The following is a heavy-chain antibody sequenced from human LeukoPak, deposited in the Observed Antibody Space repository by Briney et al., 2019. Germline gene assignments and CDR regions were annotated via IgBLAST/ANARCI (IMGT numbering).Heavy chain of an antibody. CDR1: GGSISSSNW. J-gene: IGHJ4*02. D-gene: IGHD3-9*01. CDR2: IYHSEST. CDR3: ARVRYFDWLLSDPTLFDY. Sequence: PSETLSLTCAVSGGSISSSNWWSWVRQPPGKGLEWIGEIYHSESTNYNPSLESRVTISVDKSKNQFSLKLSSVTAADTAVYYCARVRYFDWLLSDPTLFDYWGQGTLVTVSS. V-gene: IGHV4-4*02.